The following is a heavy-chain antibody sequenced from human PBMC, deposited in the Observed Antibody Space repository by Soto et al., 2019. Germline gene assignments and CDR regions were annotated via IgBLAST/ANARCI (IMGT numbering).Heavy chain of an antibody. J-gene: IGHJ6*02. CDR2: IYPGDSDT. CDR3: ARTRSFTLGFYYDGMDV. CDR1: GYSFASYW. D-gene: IGHD6-6*01. Sequence: GESLKISCQVSGYSFASYWIGWGRQMPGKDVEWMGIIYPGDSDTRYSPSFQGQVTISADKSLRTAYLQWTSLKASDTALYYCARTRSFTLGFYYDGMDVWGQGTTVTVSS. V-gene: IGHV5-51*01.